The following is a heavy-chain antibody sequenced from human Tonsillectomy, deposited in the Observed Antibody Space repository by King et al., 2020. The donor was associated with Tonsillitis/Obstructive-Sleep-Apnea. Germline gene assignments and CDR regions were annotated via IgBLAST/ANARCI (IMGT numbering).Heavy chain of an antibody. CDR3: ARISRAYYYDSSGYRTHFDY. Sequence: VQLVESGGGVVQPGRSLRLSCAASGFTFSSYAMHWVRQAPGKGLEWVAVISYDGSNKYYADSVKGRFTISRDNSKNTLYLQMNSLRAEDTAVYYCARISRAYYYDSSGYRTHFDYWGQGTLVTVSS. J-gene: IGHJ4*02. D-gene: IGHD3-22*01. CDR1: GFTFSSYA. V-gene: IGHV3-30*04. CDR2: ISYDGSNK.